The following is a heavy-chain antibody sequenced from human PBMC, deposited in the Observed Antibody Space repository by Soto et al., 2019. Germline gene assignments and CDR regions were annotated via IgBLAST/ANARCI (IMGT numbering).Heavy chain of an antibody. CDR1: GGTFSSYA. J-gene: IGHJ5*02. Sequence: QVQLVQSGAEVKKPGSSVKVSCKASGGTFSSYAISWVRQAPGQGLGWVGGIIPIVGSANYAPKFQGRVTITPDECTSTAYLELSSLRSEDTAVYYCASNYYGSGIIHNWFDPWGQGTLVTVSS. D-gene: IGHD3-10*01. CDR3: ASNYYGSGIIHNWFDP. V-gene: IGHV1-69*05. CDR2: IIPIVGSA.